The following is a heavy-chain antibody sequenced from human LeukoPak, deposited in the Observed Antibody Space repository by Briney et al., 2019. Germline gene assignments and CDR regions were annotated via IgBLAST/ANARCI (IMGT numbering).Heavy chain of an antibody. J-gene: IGHJ3*02. D-gene: IGHD3-10*01. Sequence: PGRSLRLSCAASGFTFDDYAMHWVRQAPGKGLEWVSGISWNSGSIDYADSVKGRFTISRDNAKNSLYLQMNSLRAEDTALYYCSKVRGSGRYYGHDAFDIWGQGTMLTVSS. CDR2: ISWNSGSI. V-gene: IGHV3-9*01. CDR3: SKVRGSGRYYGHDAFDI. CDR1: GFTFDDYA.